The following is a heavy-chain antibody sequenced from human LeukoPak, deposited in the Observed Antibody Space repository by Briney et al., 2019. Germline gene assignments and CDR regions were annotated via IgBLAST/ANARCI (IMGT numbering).Heavy chain of an antibody. CDR1: GFTFSSYV. CDR2: ISGSGGST. D-gene: IGHD3-22*01. V-gene: IGHV3-23*01. J-gene: IGHJ4*02. Sequence: GGSLRLSCAASGFTFSSYVMSWVRQAPGKGLEWVSAISGSGGSTYYADSVKGRFTISRDNAKNTLYLQMNSLRAEDTAVYYCANSNYDSSGYHDYWGQGTLVTVSS. CDR3: ANSNYDSSGYHDY.